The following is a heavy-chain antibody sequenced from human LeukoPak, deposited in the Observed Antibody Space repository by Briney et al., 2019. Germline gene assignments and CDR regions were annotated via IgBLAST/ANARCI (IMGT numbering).Heavy chain of an antibody. V-gene: IGHV4-59*01. J-gene: IGHJ3*02. CDR1: GGSFSGYY. Sequence: PSETLSLTCAVYGGSFSGYYWSWIRQPPGKGLEWIGYIYYSGSTNYNPSLKSRVTISVDTSKNQFSLKLSSVTAADTAVYYCAREGDPSYYYDSSGYYYVGAFDIWGQGTMVTVSS. CDR2: IYYSGST. D-gene: IGHD3-22*01. CDR3: AREGDPSYYYDSSGYYYVGAFDI.